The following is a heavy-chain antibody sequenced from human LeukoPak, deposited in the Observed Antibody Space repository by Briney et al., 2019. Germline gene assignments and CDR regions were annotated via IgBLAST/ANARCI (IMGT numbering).Heavy chain of an antibody. CDR1: GGSISSSSYY. J-gene: IGHJ4*02. CDR2: IYYSGST. CDR3: ARHLTYDSSGYYFMYYFDY. D-gene: IGHD3-22*01. Sequence: SETLSLTCTVSGGSISSSSYYWGWIRQPPGKGLEWIGSIYYSGSTYYNPSLKSRVTISVDTSKNQFSLKLSSVTAADTAVYYCARHLTYDSSGYYFMYYFDYWGQGTLVTVSS. V-gene: IGHV4-39*01.